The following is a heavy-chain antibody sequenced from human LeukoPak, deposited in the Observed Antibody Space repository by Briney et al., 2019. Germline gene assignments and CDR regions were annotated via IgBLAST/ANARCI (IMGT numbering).Heavy chain of an antibody. V-gene: IGHV1-2*02. J-gene: IGHJ4*02. Sequence: ASVKVSCKASGYTFTGYYMHWVRQAPGQGLEWMGWINPNSGGTNYAQKFQGRVTMTRDTSISIAYMELSRLRSDDTAVYYCARGSGLRYFDWLSHHYYDYWGQGTLVTVSS. CDR1: GYTFTGYY. D-gene: IGHD3-9*01. CDR2: INPNSGGT. CDR3: ARGSGLRYFDWLSHHYYDY.